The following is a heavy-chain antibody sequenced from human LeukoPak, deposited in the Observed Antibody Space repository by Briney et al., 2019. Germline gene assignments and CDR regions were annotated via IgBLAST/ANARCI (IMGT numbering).Heavy chain of an antibody. V-gene: IGHV3-48*03. Sequence: GGSLRLSCAASGFTFSSYEMNWVRQAPGKGLEWVSYISSSGSTIYYADSVKGRFTISRDNSKNTLYLQMNSLRAEDTAVYYCARVITGTIDYWGQGTLVTVSS. CDR1: GFTFSSYE. CDR3: ARVITGTIDY. CDR2: ISSSGSTI. J-gene: IGHJ4*02. D-gene: IGHD1-7*01.